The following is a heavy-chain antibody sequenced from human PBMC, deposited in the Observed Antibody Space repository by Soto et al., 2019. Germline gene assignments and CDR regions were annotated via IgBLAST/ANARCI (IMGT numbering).Heavy chain of an antibody. J-gene: IGHJ4*02. CDR3: ARVDHIVLMFY. D-gene: IGHD2-8*01. V-gene: IGHV3-21*01. Sequence: EVQLVESGGGLVKPGGSLRLSCAASGFTFSSHSMNWVRQAPGKGLEWVSSISSSSSYIYYADSVKGRFTISRDNAKNSLYLQMNSLRAEDTAVYYCARVDHIVLMFYWGQGTLVTVSS. CDR2: ISSSSSYI. CDR1: GFTFSSHS.